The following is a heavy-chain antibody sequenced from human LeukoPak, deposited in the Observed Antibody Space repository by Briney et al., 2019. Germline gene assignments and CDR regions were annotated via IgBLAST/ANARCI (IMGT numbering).Heavy chain of an antibody. CDR3: ARLGGSYCSSTSCTNTGGYYYYMDV. D-gene: IGHD2-2*01. J-gene: IGHJ6*03. Sequence: SETLSLTCTVSGGSISSYYWSWIRQPPGKGLEWIGYIYYSGSTNYNPSLKSRVTISVDTSKNQFSLKLSSVTAADTAVYYCARLGGSYCSSTSCTNTGGYYYYMDVWGKGTTVTVSS. CDR2: IYYSGST. CDR1: GGSISSYY. V-gene: IGHV4-59*01.